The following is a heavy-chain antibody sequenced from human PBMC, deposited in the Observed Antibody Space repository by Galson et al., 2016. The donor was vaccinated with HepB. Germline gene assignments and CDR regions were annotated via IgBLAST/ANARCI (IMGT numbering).Heavy chain of an antibody. D-gene: IGHD2/OR15-2a*01. CDR3: TKDRSPPFFGLTD. J-gene: IGHJ4*02. V-gene: IGHV3-15*01. CDR1: GFTFSNAY. Sequence: SLRLSCAASGFTFSNAYMSWVRQAPGKGLEWVGRIKSNIDGGRTDFAAPVKGKFTISRDDSLHTLYLQMNSLKIDDTAMYFCTKDRSPPFFGLTDWGQGTLVTVSS. CDR2: IKSNIDGGRT.